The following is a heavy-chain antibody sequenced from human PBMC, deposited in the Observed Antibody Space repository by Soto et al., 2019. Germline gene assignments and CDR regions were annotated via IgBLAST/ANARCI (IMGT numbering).Heavy chain of an antibody. CDR1: GFTFSSYA. J-gene: IGHJ6*02. CDR3: ARDLPATYSGSYYVSQYYYYYYGMDV. D-gene: IGHD1-26*01. CDR2: ISGSGGST. V-gene: IGHV3-23*01. Sequence: LRLSCAASGFTFSSYAMSWVRQAPGKGLEWVSAISGSGGSTYYADSVKGRFTISRDNSKNTLYLQMNSLRAEDTAVYYCARDLPATYSGSYYVSQYYYYYYGMDVWGQGTTVTVSS.